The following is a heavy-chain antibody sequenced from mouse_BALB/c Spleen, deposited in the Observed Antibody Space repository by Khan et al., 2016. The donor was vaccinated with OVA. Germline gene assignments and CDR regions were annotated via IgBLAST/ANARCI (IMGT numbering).Heavy chain of an antibody. Sequence: DLVKPGASVKLSCKASGYTFTSYWINWIKQRPGQGLEWIGRIGPGSSNAYYNDMFKGKATLTVDTSSNNAYLQLSSLSSDDSAFCFCARENYDGRGGYAMDYWGQGASVTVSA. CDR2: IGPGSSNA. V-gene: IGHV1S41*01. CDR1: GYTFTSYW. D-gene: IGHD1-1*01. J-gene: IGHJ4*01. CDR3: ARENYDGRGGYAMDY.